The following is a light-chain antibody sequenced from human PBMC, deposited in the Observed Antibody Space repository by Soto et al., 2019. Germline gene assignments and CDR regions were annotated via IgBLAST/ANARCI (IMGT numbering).Light chain of an antibody. CDR3: QQSYSSPPWT. CDR1: QSISTF. J-gene: IGKJ1*01. V-gene: IGKV1-39*01. Sequence: DFQMIQSPSTLSASVGDRVTITCRARQSISTFLNWYQQKPGTAPRLLIYRASSVQSGVPPRFSGSGSGRDFTLTISSLRPEDIATYFCQQSYSSPPWTFGQGTKVDIK. CDR2: RAS.